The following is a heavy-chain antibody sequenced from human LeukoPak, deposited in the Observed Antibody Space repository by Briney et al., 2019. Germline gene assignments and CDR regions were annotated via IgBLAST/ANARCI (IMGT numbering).Heavy chain of an antibody. J-gene: IGHJ2*01. CDR3: ARDTTIDWYFDL. D-gene: IGHD5-12*01. V-gene: IGHV4-59*01. CDR1: GGSISSYY. Sequence: SETLSLTCTVSGGSISSYYWSWIRQPPGKGLEWIGYISYSGITNYNSSLKSRVIISVDTSKNEFSLKLSSVTAADTAVYYCARDTTIDWYFDLWGRGTLVTVSS. CDR2: ISYSGIT.